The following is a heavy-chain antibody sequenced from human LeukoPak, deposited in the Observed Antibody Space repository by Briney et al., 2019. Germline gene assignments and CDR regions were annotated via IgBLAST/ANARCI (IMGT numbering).Heavy chain of an antibody. J-gene: IGHJ4*02. CDR3: ATDRGSGSYYNGGFDY. D-gene: IGHD3-10*01. V-gene: IGHV1-24*01. CDR1: GYTLTELS. CDR2: FDPEDGET. Sequence: ASVKVSCKVSGYTLTELSMHWARQAPGKGLEWMGGFDPEDGETIYAQKFQGRVTMTEDTSTDTAYMELSSLRSEDTAVYYCATDRGSGSYYNGGFDYWGQGTLVTVSS.